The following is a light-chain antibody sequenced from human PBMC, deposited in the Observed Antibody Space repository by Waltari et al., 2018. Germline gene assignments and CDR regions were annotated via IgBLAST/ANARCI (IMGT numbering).Light chain of an antibody. Sequence: VLTQSPVPLSLSPGERATLSCRASQRLTKNYLAWYQQKPGQAPRLLIYGASSRAAGIPDRFSGSGSGTDFTLTISRLEPEDFAVYYCQQYGSSIMYTFGQGTKLEIK. J-gene: IGKJ2*01. CDR2: GAS. CDR1: QRLTKNY. CDR3: QQYGSSIMYT. V-gene: IGKV3-20*01.